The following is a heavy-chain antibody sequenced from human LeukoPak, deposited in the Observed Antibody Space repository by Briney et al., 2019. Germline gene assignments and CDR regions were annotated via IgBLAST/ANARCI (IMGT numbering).Heavy chain of an antibody. CDR3: GRWAEGFDF. J-gene: IGHJ4*02. V-gene: IGHV3-7*05. Sequence: GESLKISCEASGFTFSAFWRGWVRQAPGQGLEWGANINKDGTEKNYVSSVKGRFTISRDNAKNSLTLQMNSLRAEDTAVYFCGRWAEGFDFWGQGTLVTVSS. CDR2: INKDGTEK. CDR1: GFTFSAFW. D-gene: IGHD1-14*01.